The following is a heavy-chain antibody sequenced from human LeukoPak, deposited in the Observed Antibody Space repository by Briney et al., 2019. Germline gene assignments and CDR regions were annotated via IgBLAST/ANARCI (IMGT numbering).Heavy chain of an antibody. J-gene: IGHJ4*02. CDR2: ISSSSSYI. CDR3: ARDGTAVGINYDY. D-gene: IGHD6-13*01. V-gene: IGHV3-21*04. Sequence: GGSLRLSCAASGFTFSSYNMNWVRQAPGKGLEWVSSISSSSSYIYYAVSVKGRFTISRDNAKNSLYLQMNSLRAEDTAVYYCARDGTAVGINYDYWGQGTLVTVSS. CDR1: GFTFSSYN.